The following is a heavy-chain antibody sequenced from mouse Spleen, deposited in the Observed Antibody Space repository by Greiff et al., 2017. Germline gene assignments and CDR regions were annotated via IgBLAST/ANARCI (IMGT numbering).Heavy chain of an antibody. J-gene: IGHJ3*01. V-gene: IGHV1-69*01. Sequence: VQLQQPGAELVMPGASVKLSCKASGYTFTSYWMHWVKQRPGQGLEWIGEIDPSDSYTNYNQKFKGKATLTVDKSSSTAYMQLSSLTSEDSAVYYCARGGYYGSSYGAYWGQGTLVTVSA. CDR3: ARGGYYGSSYGAY. CDR2: IDPSDSYT. CDR1: GYTFTSYW. D-gene: IGHD1-1*01.